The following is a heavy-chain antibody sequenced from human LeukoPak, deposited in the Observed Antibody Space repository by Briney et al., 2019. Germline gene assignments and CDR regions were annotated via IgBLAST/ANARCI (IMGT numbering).Heavy chain of an antibody. CDR1: GFTFSDYY. J-gene: IGHJ6*02. CDR2: ISSSGSTI. CDR3: ARVTPPEELYYYYYGMDV. D-gene: IGHD1-7*01. V-gene: IGHV3-11*01. Sequence: GGSLRLSCAASGFTFSDYYMSWIRQAPGKGLEWVSYISSSGSTIYYADSVKGRFTISRDNAKNSLYLQMNSLRAEDTAVYYCARVTPPEELYYYYYGMDVWGQGTTVTVSS.